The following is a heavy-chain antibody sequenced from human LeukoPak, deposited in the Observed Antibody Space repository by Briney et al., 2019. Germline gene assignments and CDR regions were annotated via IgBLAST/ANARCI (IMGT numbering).Heavy chain of an antibody. V-gene: IGHV1-8*01. CDR1: GYTFTSYD. D-gene: IGHD1-26*01. Sequence: GASVKVSCKASGYTFTSYDINWVRQATGQGLEWMGWMNPNSGNTGYAQKFQGRVTMTRNTSISTAYMELSSLRSEDTAVYYCAMLEPPHSGGTVDYWGQGTLVTVSS. J-gene: IGHJ4*02. CDR2: MNPNSGNT. CDR3: AMLEPPHSGGTVDY.